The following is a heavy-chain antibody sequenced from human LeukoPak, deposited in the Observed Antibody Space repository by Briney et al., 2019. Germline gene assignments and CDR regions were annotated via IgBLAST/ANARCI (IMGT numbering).Heavy chain of an antibody. CDR3: ARVYWANSFFGELLRHGYYYYMDV. V-gene: IGHV4-39*01. D-gene: IGHD3-10*01. J-gene: IGHJ6*03. CDR1: GGSISSSSYY. Sequence: PSETLSLTCTVSGGSISSSSYYWGWIRQPPGKGLEWIGSIYYSGSTYYNPSLKSRVTISVDTSKNQFSLKLSSVTATDTAVYYCARVYWANSFFGELLRHGYYYYMDVWGKGTTVTISS. CDR2: IYYSGST.